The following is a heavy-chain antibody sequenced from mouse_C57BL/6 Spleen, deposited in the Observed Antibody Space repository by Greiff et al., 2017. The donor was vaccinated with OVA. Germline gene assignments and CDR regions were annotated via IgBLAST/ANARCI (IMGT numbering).Heavy chain of an antibody. J-gene: IGHJ2*01. CDR2: ISSGGDYI. Sequence: EVKLMESGEGLVKPGGSLKLSCAASGFTFSSYAMSWVRQTPEKRLEWVAYISSGGDYIYYADTVQGRFTISRDNARNTLYLQMSSLKSEDTAMYYCTRGYFDYWGQGTTLTVSS. CDR1: GFTFSSYA. CDR3: TRGYFDY. V-gene: IGHV5-9-1*02.